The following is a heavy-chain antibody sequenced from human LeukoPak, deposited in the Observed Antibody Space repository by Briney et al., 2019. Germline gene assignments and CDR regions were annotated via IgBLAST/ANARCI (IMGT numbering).Heavy chain of an antibody. J-gene: IGHJ5*02. V-gene: IGHV3-21*01. CDR2: ISSSSSYI. D-gene: IGHD1-7*01. Sequence: GSLRLSCAASGFTFSSYSMNWVRQAPGKGLEWVSSISSSSSYIYYADSVKGRFTISRDNAKNSLYLQMNSLRAEDTAVYYCARDRAGTYSSWFDPWGQGTLVTVSS. CDR1: GFTFSSYS. CDR3: ARDRAGTYSSWFDP.